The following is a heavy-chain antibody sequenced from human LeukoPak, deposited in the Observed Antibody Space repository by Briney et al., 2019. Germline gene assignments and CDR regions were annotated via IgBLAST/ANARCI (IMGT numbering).Heavy chain of an antibody. Sequence: ASVKVSCKASGYTFTGYYMHWVRQAPGQGLEWMGWINPNSGGTNYAQKFQGRVTMTRDTSISTAYMGLSRLRSDDTAVYYCARDPGGSYPDYYVAYWGHGTRVTVSS. D-gene: IGHD1-26*01. V-gene: IGHV1-2*02. CDR3: ARDPGGSYPDYYVAY. CDR1: GYTFTGYY. J-gene: IGHJ4*01. CDR2: INPNSGGT.